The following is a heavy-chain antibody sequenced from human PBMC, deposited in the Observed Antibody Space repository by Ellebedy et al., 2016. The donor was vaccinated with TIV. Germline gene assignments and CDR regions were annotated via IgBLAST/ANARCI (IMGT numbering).Heavy chain of an antibody. Sequence: AASVKVSCKASGGTFSSFAINWVRQAPGQGLEWMGRIIPILDITNYAQTFEGRVTITADKSTSTAYMELSNLRSEDTAIYSCARWAGSSGTFQGPFDYWGQGTLVTVSS. J-gene: IGHJ4*02. D-gene: IGHD1-26*01. CDR1: GGTFSSFA. V-gene: IGHV1-69*04. CDR2: IIPILDIT. CDR3: ARWAGSSGTFQGPFDY.